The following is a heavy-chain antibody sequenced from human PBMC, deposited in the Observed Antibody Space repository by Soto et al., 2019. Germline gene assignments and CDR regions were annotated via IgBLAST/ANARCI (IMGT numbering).Heavy chain of an antibody. CDR2: IRSNIYGGTT. CDR1: GFKFGDFG. CDR3: TRDRDPFEY. V-gene: IGHV3-49*04. J-gene: IGHJ4*02. Sequence: EVNLVESGGDLVQPGRSLRLSCTASGFKFGDFGLSWVRQAPGKGLEWISFIRSNIYGGTTDYAASVKGRFIISRDDSKGVVYLQMSNLTTEDTAVYYCTRDRDPFEYWRQGVLVTVSS.